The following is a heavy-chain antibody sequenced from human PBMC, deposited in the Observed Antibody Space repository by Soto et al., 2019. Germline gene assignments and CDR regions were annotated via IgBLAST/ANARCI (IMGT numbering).Heavy chain of an antibody. D-gene: IGHD1-26*01. CDR1: GYTLTELS. CDR3: ATDRPELLEDYYGMDV. V-gene: IGHV1-24*01. Sequence: PSVKVSCKVSGYTLTELSMHWVRQAPGKGLEWMGGFDPEDGETIYAQKFQGRVTMTEDTSTDTAYMELSSLRSEDTAVYYCATDRPELLEDYYGMDVWGQGTTVTVSS. CDR2: FDPEDGET. J-gene: IGHJ6*02.